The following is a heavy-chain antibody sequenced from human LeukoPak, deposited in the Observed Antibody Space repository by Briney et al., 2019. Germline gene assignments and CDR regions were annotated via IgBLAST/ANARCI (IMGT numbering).Heavy chain of an antibody. V-gene: IGHV4-59*01. J-gene: IGHJ4*02. Sequence: SETLSLTCTVSGGSISSYYWSWIRQPPGKGLEWIGYIYYSGSTNYNPSLKSRVTISVDTSKNQSSLKLSSVTAADTAVYYCARVSSGYYYFDYWGQGTLVTVSS. D-gene: IGHD3-22*01. CDR1: GGSISSYY. CDR2: IYYSGST. CDR3: ARVSSGYYYFDY.